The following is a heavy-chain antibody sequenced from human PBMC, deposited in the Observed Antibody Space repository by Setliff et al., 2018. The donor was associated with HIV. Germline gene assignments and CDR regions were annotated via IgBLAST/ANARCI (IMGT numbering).Heavy chain of an antibody. J-gene: IGHJ6*03. D-gene: IGHD2-8*02. CDR3: ARVFWYGLPQIYYYMDV. V-gene: IGHV3-48*03. CDR1: GFSFSSYE. CDR2: ISSNGRSI. Sequence: GGSLRLSCEASGFSFSSYEMNWVRQAPGKGLEWVSYISSNGRSIYYADSVKGRFTISRDNAKNSLYLQMNSLRAEDTAVYYCARVFWYGLPQIYYYMDVWGKGTTVTVSS.